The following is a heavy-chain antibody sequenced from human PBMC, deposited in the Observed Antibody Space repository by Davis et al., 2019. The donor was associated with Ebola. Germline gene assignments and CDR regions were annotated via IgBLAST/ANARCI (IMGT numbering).Heavy chain of an antibody. V-gene: IGHV3-30-3*01. CDR1: GFSFSTYG. D-gene: IGHD4-23*01. Sequence: GESLKISCAASGFSFSTYGVHWVRQAPGKGLEWVAVMSYDGSNEYYADSVKGRFTISRDNSKNTLYLQMNSLRAEDTALYYCARDLVYGGNAFFDYWGQGTLVSVSS. J-gene: IGHJ4*02. CDR3: ARDLVYGGNAFFDY. CDR2: MSYDGSNE.